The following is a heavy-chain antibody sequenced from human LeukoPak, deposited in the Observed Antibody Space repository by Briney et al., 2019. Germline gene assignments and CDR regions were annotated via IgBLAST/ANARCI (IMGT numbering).Heavy chain of an antibody. CDR3: ARHGDSGSGYYDY. J-gene: IGHJ4*02. CDR1: GGSISHYY. Sequence: RSGTLSLTCTVSGGSISHYYWSWIRQPPGKGLEWIGYIYYSGSSNYNSSLKSRVTISVDTSKNQFSLKLTSVTAADTAVYYCARHGDSGSGYYDYWGQGTLVTVSS. D-gene: IGHD3-3*01. CDR2: IYYSGSS. V-gene: IGHV4-59*08.